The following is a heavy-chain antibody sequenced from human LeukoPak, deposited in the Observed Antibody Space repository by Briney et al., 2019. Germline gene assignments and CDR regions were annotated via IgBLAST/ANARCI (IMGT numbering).Heavy chain of an antibody. D-gene: IGHD2-15*01. CDR1: GFTFSSYA. J-gene: IGHJ4*02. CDR3: ARDGLLGGYALYFDC. CDR2: INNNGGRT. V-gene: IGHV3-64*01. Sequence: PGGSLRLSCAASGFTFSSYAMHWVRQAPGKGLEYVSGINNNGGRTYYGNSVKGRFTISRDNSKNTLYLQMGSLRAEDMAVYYCARDGLLGGYALYFDCWGQGTLVTVSS.